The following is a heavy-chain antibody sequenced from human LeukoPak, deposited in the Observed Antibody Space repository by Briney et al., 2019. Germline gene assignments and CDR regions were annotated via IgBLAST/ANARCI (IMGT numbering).Heavy chain of an antibody. V-gene: IGHV4-59*01. CDR3: AGSFTIFGVVTGAFDI. CDR2: IHYSGST. J-gene: IGHJ3*02. Sequence: SETLSLTCTVSGGSISSYYWSWIRQPPGKGLEWIGYIHYSGSTNYNPSLKSRVTISVDTSKNQFSLKLSSVTAADTAVYYCAGSFTIFGVVTGAFDIWGQGTMVTVSS. D-gene: IGHD3-3*01. CDR1: GGSISSYY.